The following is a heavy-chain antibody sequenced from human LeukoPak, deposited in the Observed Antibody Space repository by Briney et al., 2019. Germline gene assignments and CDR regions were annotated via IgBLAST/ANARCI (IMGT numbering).Heavy chain of an antibody. J-gene: IGHJ6*02. Sequence: GRSLRLSCAASGFTFSSYGMHWVRQAPGKGLEWVAVISYDGSNKYYADSVKGRFTISRDNSKNTLYLQMNSLRAEDTAVYYCAKDRRRYYYYGMDVWGQGITVTVSS. CDR2: ISYDGSNK. V-gene: IGHV3-30*18. CDR3: AKDRRRYYYYGMDV. CDR1: GFTFSSYG.